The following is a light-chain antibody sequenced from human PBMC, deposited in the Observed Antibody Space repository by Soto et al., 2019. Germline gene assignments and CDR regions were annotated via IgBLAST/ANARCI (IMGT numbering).Light chain of an antibody. J-gene: IGKJ4*01. CDR1: QSISSY. CDR2: AAS. Sequence: DIQMTQSPSSLSASVGDRVTITCRASQSISSYLNWYQQKPGKAPKLLIYAASSLQSGVPSRFSGSGSGTDFTLTISSLQPEDFATYYCQRRYSTPDAFGGGTKVEIK. V-gene: IGKV1-39*01. CDR3: QRRYSTPDA.